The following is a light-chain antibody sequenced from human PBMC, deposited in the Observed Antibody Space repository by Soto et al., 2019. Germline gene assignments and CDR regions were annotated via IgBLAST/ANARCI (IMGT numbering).Light chain of an antibody. CDR3: QQYGRSPTT. CDR2: GAS. CDR1: QSVSSN. V-gene: IGKV3-15*01. J-gene: IGKJ1*01. Sequence: IVMTQSPSTLSVSKGERATLSCRASQSVSSNLAWYQQKPGQAPRLLIYGASTRATGIPARFSGSGSGTEFTLTISSLQSEDFAVYYCQQYGRSPTTFGQGTKVDIK.